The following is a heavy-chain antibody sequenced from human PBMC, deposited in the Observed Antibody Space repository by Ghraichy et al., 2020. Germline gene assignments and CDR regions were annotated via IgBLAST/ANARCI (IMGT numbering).Heavy chain of an antibody. V-gene: IGHV3-23*01. CDR1: EFTFRIYT. D-gene: IGHD3-22*01. CDR2: ISGGGDGT. J-gene: IGHJ2*01. Sequence: GSLRLSCGASEFTFRIYTMGWVRQAPGKGLEWVSSISGGGDGTWYADSVKGRFTISRDNSRDTLYLQMNSLRVDDTAVYYCAKDSGHSGWYFDLWGRGTLVTVSS. CDR3: AKDSGHSGWYFDL.